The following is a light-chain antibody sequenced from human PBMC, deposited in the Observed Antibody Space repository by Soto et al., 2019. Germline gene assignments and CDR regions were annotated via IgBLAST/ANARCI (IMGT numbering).Light chain of an antibody. J-gene: IGKJ1*01. CDR1: QSVSSN. Sequence: EIVMTQSPATLSVSPGERATLSCRASQSVSSNLAWYQQKPGQAPRLLIYGASTRATGIPARFSGSGSGTELTLTISSLQSEDFAVYYCQQRGTFGQGTKV. CDR2: GAS. CDR3: QQRGT. V-gene: IGKV3-15*01.